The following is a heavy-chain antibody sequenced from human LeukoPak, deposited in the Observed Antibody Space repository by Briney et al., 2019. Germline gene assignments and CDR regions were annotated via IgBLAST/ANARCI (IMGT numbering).Heavy chain of an antibody. CDR3: ARLLGYGSGSSFPFVY. J-gene: IGHJ4*02. Sequence: PGESLKISCKGSGYSFTSYWIGWVRQMPGKGLEWMGIIYPGDSDTNYSPAFQGQVTISADKSISTAYLQWSSLKASDTAMYYCARLLGYGSGSSFPFVYWGEGSLVTV. CDR1: GYSFTSYW. V-gene: IGHV5-51*01. D-gene: IGHD3-10*01. CDR2: IYPGDSDT.